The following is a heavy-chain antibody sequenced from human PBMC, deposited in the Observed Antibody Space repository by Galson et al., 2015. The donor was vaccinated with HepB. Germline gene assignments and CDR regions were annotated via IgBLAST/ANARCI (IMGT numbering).Heavy chain of an antibody. D-gene: IGHD3-3*01. J-gene: IGHJ4*02. V-gene: IGHV5-10-1*01. CDR3: ARQPETNLAPGEDDFWSGSVG. CDR1: GYSFTSYW. CDR2: IDPSDSYT. Sequence: QSGAEVKKPGESLRISCKGSGYSFTSYWISWVRQMPGKGLEWMGRIDPSDSYTNYSPSFQGHVTISADKSISTAYLQWSSLKASDTAMYYCARQPETNLAPGEDDFWSGSVGWGQGTLVTVSS.